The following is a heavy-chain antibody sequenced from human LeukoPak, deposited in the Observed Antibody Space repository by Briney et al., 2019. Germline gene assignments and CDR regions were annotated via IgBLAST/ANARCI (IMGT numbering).Heavy chain of an antibody. CDR3: ARGARQWLVDFDY. CDR1: GGSISTYY. Sequence: PSETLSLTCSVSGGSISTYYWSWIRQPPGKGLEWIGYIYYTGSTNHNPSLKSRVTISVDTSKNQFSLNLSSVTAADTAVYYCARGARQWLVDFDYWGQGTLVTVSS. D-gene: IGHD6-19*01. V-gene: IGHV4-59*01. CDR2: IYYTGST. J-gene: IGHJ4*02.